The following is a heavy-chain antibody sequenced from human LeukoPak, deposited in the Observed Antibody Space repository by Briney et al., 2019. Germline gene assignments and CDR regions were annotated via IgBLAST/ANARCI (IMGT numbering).Heavy chain of an antibody. D-gene: IGHD1-26*01. V-gene: IGHV3-48*01. Sequence: GGSLRLSCAASGFTFSSYSMNWVRQAPGKGLEWVSYISSSSSTIYYADSVKGRFTISRDNAKNSLYLQMNSLRAENTAVYYCARDGVGAYGPLDYWGQRTLVTVSS. J-gene: IGHJ4*02. CDR1: GFTFSSYS. CDR3: ARDGVGAYGPLDY. CDR2: ISSSSSTI.